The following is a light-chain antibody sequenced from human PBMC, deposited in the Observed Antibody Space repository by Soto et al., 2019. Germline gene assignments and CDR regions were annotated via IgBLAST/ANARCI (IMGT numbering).Light chain of an antibody. CDR3: QQYDNWPLT. Sequence: DIVMTQSPATLPVSTGERATLSCRASQSVSSNLAWYQQKPGQAPRFLIYGASTRATGIPARFSGSGSGTEFTLTISSLQSEDFAVYYCQQYDNWPLTFGGGTKVDI. V-gene: IGKV3-15*01. CDR1: QSVSSN. J-gene: IGKJ4*01. CDR2: GAS.